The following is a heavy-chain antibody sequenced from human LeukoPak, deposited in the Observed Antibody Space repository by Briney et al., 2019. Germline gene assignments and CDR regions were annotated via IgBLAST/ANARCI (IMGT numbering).Heavy chain of an antibody. CDR2: INQDGIEK. CDR3: ARYYDLLTGYHYYFDY. J-gene: IGHJ4*02. Sequence: GGSLRLSCAASGFTFSSYAMSWVRQAPGKGLEGVANINQDGIEKYSVDSVKGRFTISRDNAKNSLHLQMNSLRAEDTAVYYCARYYDLLTGYHYYFDYWGQGTLVTVSS. D-gene: IGHD3-9*01. V-gene: IGHV3-7*04. CDR1: GFTFSSYA.